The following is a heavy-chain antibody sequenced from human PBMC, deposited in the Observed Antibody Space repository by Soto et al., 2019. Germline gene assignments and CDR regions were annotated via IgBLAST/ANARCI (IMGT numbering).Heavy chain of an antibody. CDR2: ISWNSGSI. Sequence: EVQLVESGGGLVQPGRSLRLSCAASGFTFDDYAMHWVRQAPGQGLEWVSGISWNSGSIGYADSVKGRFTISRDNAKNSLYLQMNSLRAEDTALYYCAKDSEVVGANAFDIWGQGTMVTVSS. CDR3: AKDSEVVGANAFDI. J-gene: IGHJ3*02. CDR1: GFTFDDYA. V-gene: IGHV3-9*01. D-gene: IGHD1-26*01.